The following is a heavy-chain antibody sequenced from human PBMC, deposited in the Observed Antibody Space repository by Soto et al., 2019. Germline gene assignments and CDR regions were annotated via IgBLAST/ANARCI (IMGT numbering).Heavy chain of an antibody. V-gene: IGHV4-31*03. CDR1: GGSISSGGYY. D-gene: IGHD2-15*01. CDR3: ARSTRSATFYYGMDV. CDR2: IYYSGST. J-gene: IGHJ6*02. Sequence: LSLTCTVSGGSISSGGYYWSWIRQHPGKGLEWIGYIYYSGSTYYNPSLKSRVTISVDTSKNQFSLKLSSVTAADTAVYYCARSTRSATFYYGMDVWGQGTTVTVSS.